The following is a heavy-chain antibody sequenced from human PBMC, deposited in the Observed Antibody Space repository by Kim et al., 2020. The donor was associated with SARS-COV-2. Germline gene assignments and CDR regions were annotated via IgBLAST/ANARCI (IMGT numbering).Heavy chain of an antibody. V-gene: IGHV4-39*07. CDR2: IYYSGST. CDR3: ARDLPRYYYDSSGWGNYYYYGMDV. D-gene: IGHD3-22*01. CDR1: GGSISSSSYY. Sequence: SETLSLTCTVSGGSISSSSYYWGWIRQPPGKGLEWIGSIYYSGSTYYNPSLKSRVTISVDTSKNQFSLKLSSVTAADTAVYYCARDLPRYYYDSSGWGNYYYYGMDVWGQGTTVTVSS. J-gene: IGHJ6*02.